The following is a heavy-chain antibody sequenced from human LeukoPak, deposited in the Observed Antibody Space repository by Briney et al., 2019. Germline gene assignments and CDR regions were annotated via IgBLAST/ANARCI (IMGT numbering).Heavy chain of an antibody. CDR1: GGSISSYY. CDR3: ARLGVVTARFDY. Sequence: SQTLSLTCTVSGGSISSYYWSWIRQPPGKGLEWIGDIYYSVSTNHNPSLKSRVTISVDTSKTQFSLKLSSVTAADTAVYYCARLGVVTARFDYWGQGTLVTVSS. D-gene: IGHD2-21*02. J-gene: IGHJ4*02. CDR2: IYYSVST. V-gene: IGHV4-59*08.